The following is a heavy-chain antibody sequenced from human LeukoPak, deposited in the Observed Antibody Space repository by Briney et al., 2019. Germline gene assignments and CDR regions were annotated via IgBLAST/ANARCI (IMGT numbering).Heavy chain of an antibody. V-gene: IGHV3-48*03. J-gene: IGHJ4*02. D-gene: IGHD5-18*01. Sequence: GGSLRLSCAASGFTFSSYEMNWVRQAPGKGLEWVSYISTSDRTIYYADSVKGRFTISRDNAKNSLYLQMNSLRAEDTAVYYCAREDTATVFGYWGQGTLVTVSS. CDR1: GFTFSSYE. CDR3: AREDTATVFGY. CDR2: ISTSDRTI.